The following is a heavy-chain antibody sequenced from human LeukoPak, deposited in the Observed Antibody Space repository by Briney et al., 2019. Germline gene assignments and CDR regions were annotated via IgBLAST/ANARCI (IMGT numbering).Heavy chain of an antibody. CDR2: INWNGDNT. V-gene: IGHV3-20*04. J-gene: IGHJ4*02. D-gene: IGHD2-21*01. Sequence: GGSLRLSCAASGFTFSSYSMNWVRQAPGKGLEWVSGINWNGDNTGYADSVKGRFTISRDNAKNSLYLQMNSLRAEDTALYYCARGIGLNDYWGQGTLVTVSS. CDR3: ARGIGLNDY. CDR1: GFTFSSYS.